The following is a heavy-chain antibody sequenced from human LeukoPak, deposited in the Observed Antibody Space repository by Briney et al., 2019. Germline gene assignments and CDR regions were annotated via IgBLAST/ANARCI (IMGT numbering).Heavy chain of an antibody. CDR2: IYYSGST. V-gene: IGHV4-59*01. D-gene: IGHD4-17*01. CDR1: GGPISSYY. J-gene: IGHJ4*02. Sequence: PSETLSLTCTVSGGPISSYYWSWIRQPPGKGLEWIGYIYYSGSTNYNPSLKSRVTISVDTSKNQFSLKLSSVTAADTAVYYCARGGTTYFDYWGQGTLVTVSS. CDR3: ARGGTTYFDY.